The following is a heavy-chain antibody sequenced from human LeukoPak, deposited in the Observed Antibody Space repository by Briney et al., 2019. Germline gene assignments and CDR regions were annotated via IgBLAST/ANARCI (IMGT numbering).Heavy chain of an antibody. CDR3: ARVYGSSACDSRFAY. CDR2: IKKDGSEK. D-gene: IGHD3-22*01. Sequence: PGGSLRLSCASSGFTFSDYLMSWVRQAPGKGLEWVANIKKDGSEKYYVDSVKGRFTISRDNAKSSLYLQMYSLRAEDTAVYYCARVYGSSACDSRFAYWGQGTLVTVSS. CDR1: GFTFSDYL. V-gene: IGHV3-7*01. J-gene: IGHJ4*02.